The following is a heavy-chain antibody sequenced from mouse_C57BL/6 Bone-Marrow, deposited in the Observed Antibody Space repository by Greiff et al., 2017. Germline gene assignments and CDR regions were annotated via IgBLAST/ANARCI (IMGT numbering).Heavy chain of an antibody. CDR1: GFTFSSYA. Sequence: EVKLVESGGGLVKPGGSLKLSCAASGFTFSSYAMSWVRQTPETRLEWVATISAGGSYTYYPDHVKGRFTLSRDNAKDNLYLQRSHLKSEDTAMYYCARDRGDYFDVWGTGTTVTVSS. D-gene: IGHD3-3*01. CDR2: ISAGGSYT. CDR3: ARDRGDYFDV. V-gene: IGHV5-4*01. J-gene: IGHJ1*03.